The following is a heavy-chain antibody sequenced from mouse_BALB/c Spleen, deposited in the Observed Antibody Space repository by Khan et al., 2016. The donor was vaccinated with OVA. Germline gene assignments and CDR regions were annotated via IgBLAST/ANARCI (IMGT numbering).Heavy chain of an antibody. CDR3: AKFTPDYYAMDY. J-gene: IGHJ4*01. Sequence: VQLQESGPGLVAPSQSLSITCTVSGFSLNSYGVNWVRQPPGKGLEWLGVIWGDGSTNYHSALISRLIISKDKSKRQVFLKLNSLQTDDTATYYCAKFTPDYYAMDYWGQGTSVTVSS. CDR2: IWGDGST. V-gene: IGHV2-3*01. CDR1: GFSLNSYG. D-gene: IGHD1-1*01.